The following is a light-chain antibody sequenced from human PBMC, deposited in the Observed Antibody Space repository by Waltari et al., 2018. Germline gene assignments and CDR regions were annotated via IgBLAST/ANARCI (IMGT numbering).Light chain of an antibody. CDR1: QTISTY. CDR2: AAS. V-gene: IGKV1-39*01. Sequence: DIQMTQSPSSLSASEGDRVTITCRASQTISTYLNWYQQKPGKAPKLLIYAASSLQVGVPSRFSGSGSGTDFKLTISSLQPEDFATYYCQQSYISPRTFGQGTKVEIK. J-gene: IGKJ1*01. CDR3: QQSYISPRT.